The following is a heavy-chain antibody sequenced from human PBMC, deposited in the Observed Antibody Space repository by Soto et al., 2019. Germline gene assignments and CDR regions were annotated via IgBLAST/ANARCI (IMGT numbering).Heavy chain of an antibody. Sequence: SVKVSCKASGGTFSSYAISWVRQAPGQGLEWMGGIIPIFGTANYAQKFQGRVTITADESTSTAYMELSSLRSEDTAVYYCARTLGAGYENDYWGQGTLVTVSS. CDR1: GGTFSSYA. V-gene: IGHV1-69*13. CDR2: IIPIFGTA. CDR3: ARTLGAGYENDY. D-gene: IGHD3-16*01. J-gene: IGHJ4*02.